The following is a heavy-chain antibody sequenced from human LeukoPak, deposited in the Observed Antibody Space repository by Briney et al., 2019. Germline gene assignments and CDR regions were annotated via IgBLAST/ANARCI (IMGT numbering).Heavy chain of an antibody. CDR1: GFTFSAYA. Sequence: GGSLRLSCTASGFTFSAYAMHWVRQAPGKGLEWVAVISYDETNYYYAESVKGRFSISRDDSKNTLVLQMNSLTTEDTGVYYCARARTGSYYSTFEHWGPGTLVSVSS. D-gene: IGHD1-26*01. J-gene: IGHJ1*01. V-gene: IGHV3-30*04. CDR3: ARARTGSYYSTFEH. CDR2: ISYDETNY.